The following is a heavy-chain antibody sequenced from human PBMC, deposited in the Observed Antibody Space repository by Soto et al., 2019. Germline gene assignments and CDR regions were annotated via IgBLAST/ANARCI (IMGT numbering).Heavy chain of an antibody. D-gene: IGHD2-15*01. J-gene: IGHJ4*02. CDR1: GGSISSGDYY. V-gene: IGHV4-30-4*01. Sequence: QVQLQESGTGLVKPSQTLSLTCTVSGGSISSGDYYWSWIRQPPGKGLEWIGYIYYSGSTYYNPSLKSRVTISVDTSKNQFSLKLSSVPAADTAVYYCATYPPVVSDQGGFDYWGQGTLVTVSS. CDR3: ATYPPVVSDQGGFDY. CDR2: IYYSGST.